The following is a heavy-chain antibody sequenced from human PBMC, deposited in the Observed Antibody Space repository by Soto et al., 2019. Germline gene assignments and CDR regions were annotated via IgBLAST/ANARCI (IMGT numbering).Heavy chain of an antibody. Sequence: PGASLKISCKGSGYSFTSYWISGVRQMPGKGLEWMGRIDPSDSYTNYSPSFQGHVTISADKSISTAYLQWSSLKASDTAMYYCASLLDNLSYYYYGMDVWGQGATVTVSS. V-gene: IGHV5-10-1*01. CDR3: ASLLDNLSYYYYGMDV. CDR2: IDPSDSYT. CDR1: GYSFTSYW. D-gene: IGHD3-3*01. J-gene: IGHJ6*02.